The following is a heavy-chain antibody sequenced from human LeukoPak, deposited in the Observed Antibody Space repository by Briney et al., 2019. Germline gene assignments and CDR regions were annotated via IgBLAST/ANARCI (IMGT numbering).Heavy chain of an antibody. CDR3: ARGPSHGGFDI. Sequence: ASVKVSCKTSGYTFTDYYLHWLRQAPGQGLEWMGWINPNSGGTKYAQIFQGRVTMTRDTSIITVYMELSRLKSDDTAVYYCARGPSHGGFDIWGQGTIVTVSS. D-gene: IGHD4-23*01. V-gene: IGHV1-2*02. CDR1: GYTFTDYY. J-gene: IGHJ3*02. CDR2: INPNSGGT.